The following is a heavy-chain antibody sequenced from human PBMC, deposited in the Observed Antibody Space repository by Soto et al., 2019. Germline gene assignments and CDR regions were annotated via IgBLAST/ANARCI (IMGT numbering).Heavy chain of an antibody. Sequence: SVKVSCKASGGTFSSYAISWVRQAPGQGLEWMGGIIPIFGTANYAQKFQGRVTITADESTSTAYMELSSLRSEDTAVYYCARDYTSEDGMDVWGQGTTVTVSS. CDR2: IIPIFGTA. D-gene: IGHD3-16*01. CDR1: GGTFSSYA. J-gene: IGHJ6*02. V-gene: IGHV1-69*13. CDR3: ARDYTSEDGMDV.